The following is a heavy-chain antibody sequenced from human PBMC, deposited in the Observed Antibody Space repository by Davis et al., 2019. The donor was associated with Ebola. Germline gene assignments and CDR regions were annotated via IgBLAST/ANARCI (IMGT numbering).Heavy chain of an antibody. CDR2: IRSKANSYAT. CDR3: TSAYGDYDY. D-gene: IGHD4-17*01. CDR1: GFTFSSSA. V-gene: IGHV3-73*01. Sequence: GESLKISCAASGFTFSSSAMHWVRQASGKGLEWVGRIRSKANSYATAYAASVKGRFTISRDDSKNTAYLQMNSLKTEDTAVYYCTSAYGDYDYWGQGTLVTVSS. J-gene: IGHJ4*02.